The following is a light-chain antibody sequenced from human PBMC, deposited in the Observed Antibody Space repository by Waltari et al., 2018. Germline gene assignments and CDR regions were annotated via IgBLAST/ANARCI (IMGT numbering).Light chain of an antibody. CDR1: IPTTRS. J-gene: IGLJ2*01. V-gene: IGLV3-27*01. Sequence: SYELTQPSSVSVSPGQTVRITYSGAIPTTRSAQWFQRKPGQAPIVIIYKDTERPPGIPERFSGSSSGTPVTLTITGAQVEDEADYYCYSATDNDWLFGGGTKLTVL. CDR3: YSATDNDWL. CDR2: KDT.